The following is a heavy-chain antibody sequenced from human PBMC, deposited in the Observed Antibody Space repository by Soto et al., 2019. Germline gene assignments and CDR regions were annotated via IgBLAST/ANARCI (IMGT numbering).Heavy chain of an antibody. D-gene: IGHD5-12*01. CDR3: ATDGGGYVRPGYHYGLDV. CDR1: GASISSGDYY. J-gene: IGHJ6*02. V-gene: IGHV4-30-4*01. Sequence: SETLSLTCTVSGASISSGDYYWRWIRQPPGKGLEWIGYIYYSVSTYYHPSLQSRVTISIDTSKNQFALKLRSVTAADTAMYYCATDGGGYVRPGYHYGLDVWGQGTKVTVSS. CDR2: IYYSVST.